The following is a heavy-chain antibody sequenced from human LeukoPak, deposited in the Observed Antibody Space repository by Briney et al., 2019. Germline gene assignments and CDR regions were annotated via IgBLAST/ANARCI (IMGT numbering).Heavy chain of an antibody. CDR2: VRGSGSDT. CDR3: AKDLARLRYFDWLLLDY. J-gene: IGHJ4*02. Sequence: AGGSLRLSCAASGFTFSTYAMSWVRQAPGKGLEWVSAVRGSGSDTYYANSVKGRFTISRDNSKNTLYLQMNSLRAEDRAVYYCAKDLARLRYFDWLLLDYWGQGTLVTVSS. CDR1: GFTFSTYA. V-gene: IGHV3-23*01. D-gene: IGHD3-9*01.